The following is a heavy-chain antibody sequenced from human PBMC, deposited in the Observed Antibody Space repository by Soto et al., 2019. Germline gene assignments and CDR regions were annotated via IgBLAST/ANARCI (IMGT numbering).Heavy chain of an antibody. CDR2: VYSDGST. J-gene: IGHJ4*02. Sequence: EVQLVESGGGLVQPGGSLILSCAASGFTVSSNYMSWVRQAPGKGLEWVSIVYSDGSTYYADSVKGRFTISRDNSKNTLYLQMNSLRVEDTAMYYCARDPDYYYDHWGQGTLVTVSS. CDR1: GFTVSSNY. D-gene: IGHD3-22*01. V-gene: IGHV3-66*01. CDR3: ARDPDYYYDH.